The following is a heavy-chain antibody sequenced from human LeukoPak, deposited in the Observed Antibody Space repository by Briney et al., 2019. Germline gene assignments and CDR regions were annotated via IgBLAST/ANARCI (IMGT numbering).Heavy chain of an antibody. CDR3: AKAPATGEGYYFYYMAV. Sequence: GGSLRLSCAASGFTFSSYAMSWVRQAPGKGLEWVSGISVSGGSTYYADSVKGRFTISRDNSKNTLYLQMNSLRAEDTAVYFCAKAPATGEGYYFYYMAVWGKGTTVTVSS. D-gene: IGHD7-27*01. V-gene: IGHV3-23*01. CDR1: GFTFSSYA. J-gene: IGHJ6*03. CDR2: ISVSGGST.